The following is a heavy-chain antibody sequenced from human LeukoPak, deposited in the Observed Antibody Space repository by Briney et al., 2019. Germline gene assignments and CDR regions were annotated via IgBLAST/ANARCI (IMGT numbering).Heavy chain of an antibody. CDR3: VKSHSSSWSVLDC. CDR2: IYYDGNGK. Sequence: PGGSLRLSCAVSGFTFSTYGMHWVRQAPGKGLEWVAVIYYDGNGKYYGDSVKGRFTISRDLSRNTLYPQMNSLRADDTAIYYCVKSHSSSWSVLDCWGQGTLVTVSS. CDR1: GFTFSTYG. J-gene: IGHJ4*02. D-gene: IGHD6-13*01. V-gene: IGHV3-33*06.